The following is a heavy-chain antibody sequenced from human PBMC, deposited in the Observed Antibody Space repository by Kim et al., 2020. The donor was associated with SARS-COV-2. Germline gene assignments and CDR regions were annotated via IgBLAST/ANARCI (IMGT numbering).Heavy chain of an antibody. CDR2: ISYDGSNK. J-gene: IGHJ6*02. D-gene: IGHD2-2*01. CDR1: GFTFSSYA. CDR3: ARDSYCSSTSCYLDYYGMDV. V-gene: IGHV3-30-3*01. Sequence: GGSLRLSFAASGFTFSSYAMHWVRQAPGKGLEWVAVISYDGSNKYYADSVKGRFTISRDNSKNTLYLQMNSLRAEDTAVYYCARDSYCSSTSCYLDYYGMDVWGQGTTVTVSS.